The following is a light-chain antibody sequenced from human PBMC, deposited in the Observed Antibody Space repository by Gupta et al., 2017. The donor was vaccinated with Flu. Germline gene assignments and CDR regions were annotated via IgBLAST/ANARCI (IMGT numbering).Light chain of an antibody. CDR3: QSSDSSGTYV. J-gene: IGLJ1*01. CDR2: KDT. V-gene: IGLV3-25*03. Sequence: PGKTARITCSGDALPRQYGYWYQQRPGQAPVLLIYKDTERPAGIPERFSGSSSGTTVTLTISGVQAEDEADYYCQSSDSSGTYVFGAGTKVTVL. CDR1: ALPRQY.